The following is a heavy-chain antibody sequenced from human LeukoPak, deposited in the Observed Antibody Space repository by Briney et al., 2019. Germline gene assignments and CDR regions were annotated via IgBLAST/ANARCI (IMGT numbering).Heavy chain of an antibody. D-gene: IGHD4-17*01. CDR1: GASSSSGGYS. CDR3: ARSDYGDLFDY. Sequence: SETLSLTCAVSGASSSSGGYSWTWIRQPPGKGLEWIGYISSTGSTYYNLSLKSRVTLSLDTSKNHFSLKLSSVTAADTAVYYCARSDYGDLFDYWGQGTLVTVSS. V-gene: IGHV4-30-4*07. J-gene: IGHJ4*02. CDR2: ISSTGST.